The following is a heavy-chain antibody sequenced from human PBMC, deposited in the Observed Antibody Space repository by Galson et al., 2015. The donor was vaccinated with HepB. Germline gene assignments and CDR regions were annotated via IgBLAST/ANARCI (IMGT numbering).Heavy chain of an antibody. CDR1: GYTFTSYY. CDR3: ARDYGDYILDY. CDR2: INPSAGST. J-gene: IGHJ4*02. V-gene: IGHV1-46*01. D-gene: IGHD4-17*01. Sequence: SVKVSCKASGYTFTSYYMHWVRQAPGQGLEWMGIINPSAGSTTYAQKFQGRVTMTRDTSTSTVYMELSSLRSEDTVVYYCARDYGDYILDYWGQGTLVTVSS.